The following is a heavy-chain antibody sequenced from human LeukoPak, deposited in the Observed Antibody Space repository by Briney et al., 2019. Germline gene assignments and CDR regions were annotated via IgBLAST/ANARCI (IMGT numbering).Heavy chain of an antibody. V-gene: IGHV3-30*04. CDR1: RFTFTSYA. Sequence: GGCLRLSCAASRFTFTSYAMHWVRQAPGKGLEWVAVISYVGKNKYYADCVKSRFTISRDNSKNTLHLQMNSLRAEDTAVYFCARDCQAICSGNDAFDIWGQGT. J-gene: IGHJ3*02. CDR2: ISYVGKNK. D-gene: IGHD2-15*01. CDR3: ARDCQAICSGNDAFDI.